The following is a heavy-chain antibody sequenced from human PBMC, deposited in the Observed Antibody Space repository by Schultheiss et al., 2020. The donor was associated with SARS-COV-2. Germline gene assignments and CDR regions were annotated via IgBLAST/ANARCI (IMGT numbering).Heavy chain of an antibody. CDR1: GFTFSDYY. CDR3: ARDPGSSSGYYSRDYYYGMDV. V-gene: IGHV3-11*01. Sequence: GGSLRLSCAASGFTFSDYYMSWIRQAPGKGLEWVSYISSSGSTIYYADSVKGRFTISRDNAKNSLYLQMNNLRAEDTAVYYCARDPGSSSGYYSRDYYYGMDVWGQGTTVTVSS. D-gene: IGHD3-3*01. J-gene: IGHJ6*02. CDR2: ISSSGSTI.